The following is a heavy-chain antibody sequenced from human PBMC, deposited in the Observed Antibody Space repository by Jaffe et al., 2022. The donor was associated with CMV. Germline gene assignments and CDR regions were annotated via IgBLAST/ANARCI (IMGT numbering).Heavy chain of an antibody. V-gene: IGHV3-49*04. J-gene: IGHJ4*02. Sequence: EVQLVESGGGLVQPGRSLRLSCTASGFTFGDYAMSWVRQAPGKGLEWVGFIRSKAYGGTTEYAASVKGRFTISRDDSKSIAYLQMNSLKTEDTAVYYCTRASVDTAWGFYFDYWGQGTLVTVSS. CDR3: TRASVDTAWGFYFDY. CDR2: IRSKAYGGTT. CDR1: GFTFGDYA. D-gene: IGHD5-18*01.